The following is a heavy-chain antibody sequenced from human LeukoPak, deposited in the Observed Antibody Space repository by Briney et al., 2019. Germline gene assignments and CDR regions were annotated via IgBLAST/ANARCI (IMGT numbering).Heavy chain of an antibody. Sequence: GESLQISCKGSGYSFTSYWIGWVRQVPGKGLEGMGIIYPGDSETRYSPSFQGQVTISADKSSSTAYLQWSSLKASDTAFYYCARHGNGGYDYRGLYWGQGTLVTVSS. CDR3: ARHGNGGYDYRGLY. D-gene: IGHD5-12*01. V-gene: IGHV5-51*01. CDR1: GYSFTSYW. J-gene: IGHJ4*02. CDR2: IYPGDSET.